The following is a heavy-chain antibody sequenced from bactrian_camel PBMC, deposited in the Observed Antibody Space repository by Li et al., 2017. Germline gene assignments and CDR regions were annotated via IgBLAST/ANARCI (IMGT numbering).Heavy chain of an antibody. CDR1: GFTFSSYD. Sequence: VQLVESGGGLVQPGGSLRLSCAASGFTFSSYDMSWVRQAPGKGLEWVSTINSGGGSTYYADSVTGRFTNSRDNAESIVYLQMNSLKPEDTAMYYCAAGPSCYNKASFPRYNIWGQGTQVTVS. V-gene: IGHV3S40*01. J-gene: IGHJ4*01. CDR3: AAGPSCYNKASFPRYNI. CDR2: INSGGGST. D-gene: IGHD1*01.